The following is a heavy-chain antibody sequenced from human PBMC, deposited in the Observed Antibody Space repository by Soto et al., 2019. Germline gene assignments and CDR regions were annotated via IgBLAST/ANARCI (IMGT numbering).Heavy chain of an antibody. D-gene: IGHD3-10*01. CDR1: GASIYNGGYF. Sequence: SETLSLTCSVSGASIYNGGYFWSWIRQSPGKGLEWIGHIHNSGSPYNNPSLKSRVTISADTSKNQFSLKLTSVTAADTAVYYCARVFGFGGMDVWGQGTTVTVSS. CDR3: ARVFGFGGMDV. V-gene: IGHV4-30-4*01. J-gene: IGHJ6*02. CDR2: IHNSGSP.